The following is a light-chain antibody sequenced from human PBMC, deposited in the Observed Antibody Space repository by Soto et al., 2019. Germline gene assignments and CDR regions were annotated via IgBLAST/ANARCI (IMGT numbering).Light chain of an antibody. J-gene: IGLJ1*01. CDR1: SCNIGAGYD. CDR2: GNS. V-gene: IGLV1-40*01. CDR3: QSYDSSLSGYV. Sequence: HCVLTQPPSVSGAPGQMVTISGTCISCNIGAGYDVHWYQQLPGTAPKLLIYGNSNRPSGVPDRFSGSKSGTSASLAITGLQAEDEADYYCQSYDSSLSGYVFGTGTKVTVL.